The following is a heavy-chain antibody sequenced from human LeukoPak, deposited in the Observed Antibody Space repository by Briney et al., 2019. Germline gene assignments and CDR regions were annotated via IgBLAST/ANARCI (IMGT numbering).Heavy chain of an antibody. V-gene: IGHV3-66*01. J-gene: IGHJ4*01. CDR1: GFTVSSNY. Sequence: GGSLRLSCAASGFTVSSNYMNWVRQAPGEGLEWVSVIYSGGGTYYADSVKGRFTTSRDNSKNTLYLHMNSLRAEDTAVYYCARVDYGDYGFDYWGQEPWSPSPQ. D-gene: IGHD4-17*01. CDR2: IYSGGGT. CDR3: ARVDYGDYGFDY.